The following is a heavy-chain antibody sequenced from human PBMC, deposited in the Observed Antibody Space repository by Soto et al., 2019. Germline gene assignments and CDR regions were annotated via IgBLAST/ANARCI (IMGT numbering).Heavy chain of an antibody. J-gene: IGHJ6*02. CDR3: ARGYGRNQSVKGGMDV. CDR2: ISSSSSYI. CDR1: GFTFSSHS. D-gene: IGHD3-10*01. Sequence: PGGSLRLSCAASGFTFSSHSMNWVRQAPGKGLEWVASISSSSSYIYYADSGKGRFTISRDNAKNSLYLQMNSLRAEDTAVYYCARGYGRNQSVKGGMDVWGQGTTVTVSS. V-gene: IGHV3-21*01.